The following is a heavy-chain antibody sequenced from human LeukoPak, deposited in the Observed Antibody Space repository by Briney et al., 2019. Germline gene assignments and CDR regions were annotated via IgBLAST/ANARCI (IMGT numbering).Heavy chain of an antibody. V-gene: IGHV4-59*08. Sequence: SETLSLTCTVSGGSTSNYYWSWIRQPPGKELEWIAYIFESGDTRYNPSLKSRVTISLDTSKDQFSVTLISMTAADTALYYCARHPLRGGFDTWGQGVLVTVSS. CDR1: GGSTSNYY. D-gene: IGHD5-12*01. J-gene: IGHJ4*02. CDR3: ARHPLRGGFDT. CDR2: IFESGDT.